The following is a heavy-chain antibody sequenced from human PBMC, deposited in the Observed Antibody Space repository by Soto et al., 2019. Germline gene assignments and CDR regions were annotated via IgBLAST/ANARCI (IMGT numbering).Heavy chain of an antibody. D-gene: IGHD4-17*01. CDR2: ISYDGSNK. Sequence: GGSLRLSCSASGFTFISYVIHWFRQAPGKGLGGVAFISYDGSNKYYADSVNGRLTISRDNSKNTLYLQMNSLRAEDTAVYYCAKLAVDCGAPPEYWGQGTLVTVSS. CDR3: AKLAVDCGAPPEY. J-gene: IGHJ4*02. V-gene: IGHV3-30*18. CDR1: GFTFISYV.